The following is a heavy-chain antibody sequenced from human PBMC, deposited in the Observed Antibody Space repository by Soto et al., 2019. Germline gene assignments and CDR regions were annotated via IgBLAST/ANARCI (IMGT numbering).Heavy chain of an antibody. V-gene: IGHV4-59*08. CDR1: GGSISSYY. Sequence: PSETLSLTCTVSGGSISSYYWSWIRQPPGKGLEWIGDIYYSGSTNYNPSLKSRVTISVDTSKNQFSLKLSSVTAADTAVYYCARHRDGTRWFDPWGQGTLFTVSS. CDR3: ARHRDGTRWFDP. J-gene: IGHJ5*02. CDR2: IYYSGST.